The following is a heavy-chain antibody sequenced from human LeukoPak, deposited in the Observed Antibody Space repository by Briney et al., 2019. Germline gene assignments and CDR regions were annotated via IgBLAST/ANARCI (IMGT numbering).Heavy chain of an antibody. CDR1: GYTFTGYY. V-gene: IGHV1-2*02. CDR2: INPNSGGT. J-gene: IGHJ6*03. CDR3: ARVEEDGDYYYYMDV. Sequence: ASVKVSCKASGYTFTGYYMHWVRQAPGQGLEWMGWINPNSGGTNYAQKFQGRVTMTRDTSISTAYMELSRLRSDDTAVYYCARVEEDGDYYYYMDVWGKGTTVTVSS. D-gene: IGHD4-17*01.